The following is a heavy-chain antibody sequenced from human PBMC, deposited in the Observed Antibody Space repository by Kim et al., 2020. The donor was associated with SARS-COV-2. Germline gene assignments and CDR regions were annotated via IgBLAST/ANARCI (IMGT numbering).Heavy chain of an antibody. Sequence: GGSLRLSCAASGFTFSSYWMSWVRQARGRGLEWLANIRGDGAEANYADSVRGRFTISRDNAKNSLYVQMDSLRVEDTAMYYCPIDFQGIWGQGTVVTVSS. CDR2: IRGDGAEA. D-gene: IGHD3-10*01. CDR3: PIDFQGI. CDR1: GFTFSSYW. V-gene: IGHV3-7*03. J-gene: IGHJ4*03.